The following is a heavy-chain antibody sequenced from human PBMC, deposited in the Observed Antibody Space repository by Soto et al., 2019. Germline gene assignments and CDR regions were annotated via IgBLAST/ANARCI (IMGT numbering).Heavy chain of an antibody. D-gene: IGHD3-16*01. V-gene: IGHV1-3*04. J-gene: IGHJ4*02. CDR1: GFTFSTYG. CDR2: INTGNGDT. Sequence: GASVKVSCKTSGFTFSTYGRHWVRQAPGQGPESIGWINTGNGDTRYPQKFQGKLTLTRDTSASTPYMELGSLTAEDTAVYYCASQRLSILGNMGEYCGEGMVVTICS. CDR3: ASQRLSILGNMGEY.